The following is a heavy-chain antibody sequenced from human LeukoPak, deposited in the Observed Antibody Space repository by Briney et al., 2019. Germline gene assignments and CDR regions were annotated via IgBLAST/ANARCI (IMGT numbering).Heavy chain of an antibody. CDR3: ASHRGYSGYDY. V-gene: IGHV4-59*01. CDR2: IYYSGST. J-gene: IGHJ4*02. Sequence: PSETLSLTCTVSGGSISSYYWSWIRQPPGKGLEWIGYIYYSGSTNYNPSLKSRVTISVDTSKNQFSLKLSSVTAADTAVYYCASHRGYSGYDYWGQGTLVTVSS. CDR1: GGSISSYY. D-gene: IGHD5-12*01.